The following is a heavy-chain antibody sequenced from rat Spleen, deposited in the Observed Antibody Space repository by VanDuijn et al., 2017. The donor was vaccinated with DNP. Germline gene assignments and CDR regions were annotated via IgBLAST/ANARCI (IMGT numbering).Heavy chain of an antibody. CDR1: GFTFSDSA. J-gene: IGHJ3*01. CDR3: ARSDSYVFPY. V-gene: IGHV5-17*01. Sequence: EVQLVESGGDLVQPGRSLKLSCVVSGFTFSDSAMAWVRQAPKKGLEWVATFIYDGSSTYYRDSVKGRFTISRDNAKRTLYLQMDSLRSEDTATYYCARSDSYVFPYWGQGTLVTVSS. CDR2: FIYDGSST. D-gene: IGHD1-2*01.